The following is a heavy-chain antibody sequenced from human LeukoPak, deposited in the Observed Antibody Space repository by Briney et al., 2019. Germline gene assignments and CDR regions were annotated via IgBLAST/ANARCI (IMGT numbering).Heavy chain of an antibody. CDR3: ARDRPYKGFDY. Sequence: GSLRLSCAASGFTVSSNYMSWVRQAPGKGLEWVSVIYSGGSTYYADSVKGRFTISRDNSKNTLYLQMNSLRAEDTAVYYCARDRPYKGFDYWGQGTLVTVSS. V-gene: IGHV3-53*01. J-gene: IGHJ4*02. D-gene: IGHD5-24*01. CDR2: IYSGGST. CDR1: GFTVSSNY.